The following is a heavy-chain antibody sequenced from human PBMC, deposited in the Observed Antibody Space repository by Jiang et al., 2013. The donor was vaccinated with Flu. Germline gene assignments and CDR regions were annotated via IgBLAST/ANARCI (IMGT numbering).Heavy chain of an antibody. CDR2: IYSGGST. V-gene: IGHV3-66*01. D-gene: IGHD6-13*01. Sequence: GGSLRLSCAASGFIVTNNYMSWVRQAPGKGLEWVSVIYSGGSTYYTDSAKGRFTISRDTSKNTLYLQMDSLRAEDTAVYYCARDPAPGGQQLIAFDIWGQGTTVTVSS. CDR1: GFIVTNNY. CDR3: ARDPAPGGQQLIAFDI. J-gene: IGHJ3*02.